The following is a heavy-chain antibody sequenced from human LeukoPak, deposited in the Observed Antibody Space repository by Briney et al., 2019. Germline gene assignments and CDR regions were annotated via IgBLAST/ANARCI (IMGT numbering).Heavy chain of an antibody. CDR1: GCSISSGYY. CDR2: IYHSGST. Sequence: SSETLSLTCAVSGCSISSGYYWGWIRQPPGKGLEWIGSIYHSGSTYYNPSLKSRVTISVDTSKNQFSLKLSSVTAADTAVYYCARRRDSGYYHAWGQGTLVTVSS. V-gene: IGHV4-38-2*01. D-gene: IGHD3-22*01. J-gene: IGHJ5*02. CDR3: ARRRDSGYYHA.